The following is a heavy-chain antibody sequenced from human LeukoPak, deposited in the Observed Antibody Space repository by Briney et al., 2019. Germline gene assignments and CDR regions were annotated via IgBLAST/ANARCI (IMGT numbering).Heavy chain of an antibody. V-gene: IGHV1-18*01. CDR3: ARTGPSYYDFWSGYFDY. D-gene: IGHD3-3*01. CDR2: ISAYNGNT. J-gene: IGHJ4*02. Sequence: GASVKVSCKASGYTFTSYGISRVRQAPGQGLEWMGWISAYNGNTNYAQKLQGRVTMATDTSTSTAYMELRSLRSDDTAVYYCARTGPSYYDFWSGYFDYWGQGTLVTVSS. CDR1: GYTFTSYG.